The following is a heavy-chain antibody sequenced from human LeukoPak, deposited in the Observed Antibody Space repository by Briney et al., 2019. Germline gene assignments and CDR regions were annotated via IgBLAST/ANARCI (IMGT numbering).Heavy chain of an antibody. Sequence: SATQSPTRTSSGSSTSSSFWSWDRQPPGKGQEWIGSIHYTGRTNYNASLKSRVTISVDTTRNQFSLKLSSVTAADTAVYYCARRVIESAVISERNWYDPWEEGTVVTFSS. D-gene: IGHD3-3*02. CDR3: ARRVIESAVISERNWYDP. CDR2: IHYTGRT. J-gene: IGHJ5*02. V-gene: IGHV4-59*08. CDR1: GSSTSSSF.